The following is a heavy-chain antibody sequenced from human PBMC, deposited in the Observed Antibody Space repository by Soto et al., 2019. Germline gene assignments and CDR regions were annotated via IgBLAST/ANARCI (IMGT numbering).Heavy chain of an antibody. Sequence: GGSLRLSCAASGLTFSSYGMSWVRQAPGKGLEWVSSISDSGGGTFYADSVKGRVTISRDNSKNTLELQMNNLRAEDTAVYFCVGGVTNYGYWGQGTLVTVSS. CDR3: VGGVTNYGY. J-gene: IGHJ1*01. V-gene: IGHV3-23*01. D-gene: IGHD4-17*01. CDR1: GLTFSSYG. CDR2: ISDSGGGT.